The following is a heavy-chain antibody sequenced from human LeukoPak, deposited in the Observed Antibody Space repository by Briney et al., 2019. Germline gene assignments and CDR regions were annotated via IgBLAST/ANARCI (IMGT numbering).Heavy chain of an antibody. CDR1: GYTFTSFY. D-gene: IGHD3-3*01. V-gene: IGHV1-46*01. Sequence: GASVKVSCKASGYTFTSFYMHWVRQAPGQGLEWMGIINPSGGGTSYAQKFQGRVTMTRDTSTSTVYMELSSLRSDDTAVYYCARLKSGPISFDYWGQGTLVTVSS. J-gene: IGHJ4*02. CDR2: INPSGGGT. CDR3: ARLKSGPISFDY.